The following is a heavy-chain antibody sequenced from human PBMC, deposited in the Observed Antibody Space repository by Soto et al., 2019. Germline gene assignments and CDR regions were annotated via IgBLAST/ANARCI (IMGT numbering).Heavy chain of an antibody. D-gene: IGHD3-16*01. CDR2: IIPIGTTR. J-gene: IGHJ6*04. CDR3: ATGLPACRHTYADV. V-gene: IGHV1-69*14. Sequence: HVHLVQSGAELKKRGSSVNVCCKSSAGTFSSYAISWVRQAPGQGVEWMGGIIPIGTTRSYAKTFQGRVTITADKSTSSAYTALGRRRAEDTAGYYWATGLPACRHTYADVLGAGTTVTVAS. CDR1: AGTFSSYA.